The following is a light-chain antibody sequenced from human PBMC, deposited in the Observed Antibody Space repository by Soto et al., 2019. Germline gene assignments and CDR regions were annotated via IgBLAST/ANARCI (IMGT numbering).Light chain of an antibody. CDR1: QSVSSY. CDR2: DAS. CDR3: QQYNDWPPA. Sequence: EIVMTQSPAILSVSPGERATLSCRASQSVSSYLAWYQQKPGQAPRLLIYDASNRATGIPARFRGSGSGTEFTLTIDSLQSEDFAVYHCQQYNDWPPAFGGGTKVDIK. J-gene: IGKJ4*01. V-gene: IGKV3D-15*01.